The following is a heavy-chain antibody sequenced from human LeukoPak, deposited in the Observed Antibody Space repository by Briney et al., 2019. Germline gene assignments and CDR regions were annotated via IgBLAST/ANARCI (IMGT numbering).Heavy chain of an antibody. J-gene: IGHJ6*03. CDR2: IKQDGSEK. CDR3: ARDYSSGWYANMDV. V-gene: IGHV3-7*01. CDR1: GFTFSTYW. D-gene: IGHD6-19*01. Sequence: PGGSLRLSCVASGFTFSTYWLSWVRQAPGKGLECVANIKQDGSEKYYVDSVRGRFTISRDTAKNSLYLQMNSLRAEDTAVYYCARDYSSGWYANMDVWGKGTTVTVSS.